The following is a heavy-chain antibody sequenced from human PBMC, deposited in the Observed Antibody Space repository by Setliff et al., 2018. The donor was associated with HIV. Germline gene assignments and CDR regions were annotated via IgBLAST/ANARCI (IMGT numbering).Heavy chain of an antibody. D-gene: IGHD3-22*01. CDR2: ISAYNGNT. V-gene: IGHV1-18*01. CDR3: ARDLDSSGYGDAFDI. J-gene: IGHJ3*02. CDR1: GYTLTSYG. Sequence: ASVKVSCKASGYTLTSYGISWVRQAPGQGLEWMGWISAYNGNTNYAQKLQGRVTMTTDTSTSTAYMELRSLRSDDTAVYYCARDLDSSGYGDAFDIWGQGTMVTVS.